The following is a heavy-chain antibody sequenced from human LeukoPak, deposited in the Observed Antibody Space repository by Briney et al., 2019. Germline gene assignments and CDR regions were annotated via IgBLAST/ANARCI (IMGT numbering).Heavy chain of an antibody. V-gene: IGHV4-39*01. Sequence: PSETLSLTCTVSGGSISTNSYYWTWIRQPPEKGLEWIGSIYYSGSTYYNPSLESRVTISVDTSKNQFSLKLSSATAADTAVYYCARRSSGWSHPPYFDYWGQGTLVTVSS. D-gene: IGHD6-19*01. J-gene: IGHJ4*02. CDR3: ARRSSGWSHPPYFDY. CDR1: GGSISTNSYY. CDR2: IYYSGST.